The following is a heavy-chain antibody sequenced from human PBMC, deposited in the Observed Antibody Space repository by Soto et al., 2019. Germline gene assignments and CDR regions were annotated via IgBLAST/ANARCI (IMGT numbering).Heavy chain of an antibody. CDR3: VRDIHRIPYGSGRFDP. CDR1: GFTFRAYD. V-gene: IGHV3-33*05. J-gene: IGHJ5*02. Sequence: HLQESGGGLVQPGESLRLSCVASGFTFRAYDMYWVRQSPGRGLEWVAMISFDGTKIHYADSVKGRFAISRDNGKNRLDLQMNSMGAEDTALYRCVRDIHRIPYGSGRFDPWGLGTLVTVSS. D-gene: IGHD3-10*01. CDR2: ISFDGTKI.